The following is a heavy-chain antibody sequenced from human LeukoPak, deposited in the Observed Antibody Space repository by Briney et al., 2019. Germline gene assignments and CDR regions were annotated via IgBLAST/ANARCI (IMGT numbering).Heavy chain of an antibody. CDR1: GFTFSGYC. V-gene: IGHV3-48*02. Sequence: PGGSLRLSYAVSGFTFSGYCMNWVRQAPGKGLEWVSYISTSSSTIYYAASVKGRFTISRDNAKNSLYLQMNSLRDEDTAVYYCACISGWYGSVIDYWGQGTLVTVSS. CDR2: ISTSSSTI. D-gene: IGHD6-19*01. CDR3: ACISGWYGSVIDY. J-gene: IGHJ4*02.